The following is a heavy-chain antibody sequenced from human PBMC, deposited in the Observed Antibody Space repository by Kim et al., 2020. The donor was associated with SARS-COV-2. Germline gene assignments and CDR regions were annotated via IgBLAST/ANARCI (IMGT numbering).Heavy chain of an antibody. D-gene: IGHD1-26*01. V-gene: IGHV3-23*01. CDR3: AKVGSGSYYGHLANFDY. J-gene: IGHJ4*02. Sequence: GGSLRLSCAASGFTFSSYAMSWVRQAPGKGLEWVSAISGSGGSTYYADSVKGRFTISRDNSKNTLYLQMNSLRAEDTAVYYCAKVGSGSYYGHLANFDYWGQGTLVTVSS. CDR1: GFTFSSYA. CDR2: ISGSGGST.